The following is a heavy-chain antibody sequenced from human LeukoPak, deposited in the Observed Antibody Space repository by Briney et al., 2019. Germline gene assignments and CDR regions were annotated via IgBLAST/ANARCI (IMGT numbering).Heavy chain of an antibody. CDR2: IRYDGSNK. CDR3: AKDQLELRGTYYMDV. J-gene: IGHJ6*03. Sequence: GGSLRLSCAASGFTFSSYGMHWVRQAPGKGLEWVAFIRYDGSNKYYADSVKGRFTISRDNSKNTLYLQMNSLRAEDTAVYYCAKDQLELRGTYYMDVWGKGTTVTVSS. V-gene: IGHV3-30*02. CDR1: GFTFSSYG. D-gene: IGHD1-7*01.